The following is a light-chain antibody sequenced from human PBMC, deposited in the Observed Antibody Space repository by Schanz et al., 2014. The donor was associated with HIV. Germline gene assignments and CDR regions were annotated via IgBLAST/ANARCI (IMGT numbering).Light chain of an antibody. CDR2: ANN. J-gene: IGLJ3*02. Sequence: QSVLTQPPSASGTPGQRVTISCSGSSSNVGSNTANWYQHLPGTAPKLLMYANNQRASGVPDRFSGSGSGTSASLAITGLRSEDEADYYCAAWDGSLNVWVFGGGTKLTVL. CDR1: SSNVGSNT. V-gene: IGLV1-44*01. CDR3: AAWDGSLNVWV.